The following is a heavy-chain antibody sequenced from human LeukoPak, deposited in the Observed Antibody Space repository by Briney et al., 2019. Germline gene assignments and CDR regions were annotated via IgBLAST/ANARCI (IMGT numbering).Heavy chain of an antibody. CDR3: AREGGSSWPGEAFDI. CDR1: GGSISSSSW. J-gene: IGHJ3*02. Sequence: SGTLSLTCAVSGGSISSSSWWSWVRQPPGKGLEWIGEIYHSGSTNYNPSLKSRVTISVDKSKNQFSLKLSSVTAADTAVYYCAREGGSSWPGEAFDIWGQGTMVTVSS. D-gene: IGHD6-13*01. CDR2: IYHSGST. V-gene: IGHV4-4*02.